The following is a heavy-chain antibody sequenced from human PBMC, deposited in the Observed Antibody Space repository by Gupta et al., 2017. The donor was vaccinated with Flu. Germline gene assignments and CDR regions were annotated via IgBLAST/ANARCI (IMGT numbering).Heavy chain of an antibody. CDR1: DVSMSSDMYY. D-gene: IGHD2-2*01. CDR2: IYVDGRT. V-gene: IGHV4-39*01. Sequence: QLQESGPGLVKPSETLSLNCTVSDVSMSSDMYYWGWVRQPPGKGLEWIGNIYVDGRTYYNASLKGRVTRSLDTSQNQFSLNLHSVTAADTAIYYCARLRYCATSSCSSMDYWGQGALVTVSS. J-gene: IGHJ4*02. CDR3: ARLRYCATSSCSSMDY.